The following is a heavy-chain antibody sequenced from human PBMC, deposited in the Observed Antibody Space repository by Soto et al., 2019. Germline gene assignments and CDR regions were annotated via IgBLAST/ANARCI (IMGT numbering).Heavy chain of an antibody. J-gene: IGHJ1*01. V-gene: IGHV4-61*01. CDR1: GVSVSNGSYY. Sequence: QVQLQESGPGLVKPSETLSLTCTVSGVSVSNGSYYWSWIRQPPGKGLEWIGYIYYSGSTNYNPSLKSRVTRSVDTSKNQFSLKLSSVTATDTGIYYGARSGSGSGWLGGQGTLVTVSS. D-gene: IGHD6-19*01. CDR3: ARSGSGSGWL. CDR2: IYYSGST.